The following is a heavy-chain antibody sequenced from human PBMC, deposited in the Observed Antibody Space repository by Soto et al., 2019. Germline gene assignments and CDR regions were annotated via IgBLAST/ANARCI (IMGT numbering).Heavy chain of an antibody. J-gene: IGHJ4*02. CDR2: INAGIGNT. Sequence: QVQLVQSGAEVKKPAASVKVSCKTSGYTFTSYSVHWMRQAPGQRLEWMAWINAGIGNTKYSQKFQGRVTITRDTSASTAYMELSSLTSEDTAVYYCAREGVGASFDYWGQGTQVTVSS. CDR1: GYTFTSYS. D-gene: IGHD3-16*01. V-gene: IGHV1-3*01. CDR3: AREGVGASFDY.